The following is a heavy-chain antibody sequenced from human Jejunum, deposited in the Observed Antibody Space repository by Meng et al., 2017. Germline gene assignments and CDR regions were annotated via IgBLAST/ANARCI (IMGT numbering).Heavy chain of an antibody. CDR1: GFIFSNYA. V-gene: IGHV3-30-3*01. D-gene: IGHD3-16*01. CDR3: ARWLRGGEGDNFGYGLQH. J-gene: IGHJ1*01. Sequence: QVQLVESGGGVVQPGRSLRRACTASGFIFSNYALHWVRQAPGKGLEWVAVISYDGSNKYYADSVKGRLTISRDNSKNTLYLQLNSLRAEDTAVYYCARWLRGGEGDNFGYGLQHWGQGTLVTVSS. CDR2: ISYDGSNK.